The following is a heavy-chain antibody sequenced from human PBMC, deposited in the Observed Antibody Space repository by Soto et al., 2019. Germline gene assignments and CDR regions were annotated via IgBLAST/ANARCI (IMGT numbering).Heavy chain of an antibody. D-gene: IGHD4-17*01. CDR3: ARLETTVKNWFDP. Sequence: PSETLSLTCTVSGGSISSSSYYWGGIRQPPGKGLEWIGSIYYSGSTYYNPSLKSRVTISVDTSKNQFSLKLSSVTAADTAVYYCARLETTVKNWFDPWGQGTLVTVSS. CDR2: IYYSGST. J-gene: IGHJ5*02. CDR1: GGSISSSSYY. V-gene: IGHV4-39*01.